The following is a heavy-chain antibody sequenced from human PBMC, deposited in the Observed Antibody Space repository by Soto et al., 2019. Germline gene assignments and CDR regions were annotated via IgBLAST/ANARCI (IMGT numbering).Heavy chain of an antibody. J-gene: IGHJ4*02. V-gene: IGHV1-8*01. CDR1: GYTFPRYD. D-gene: IGHD3-3*01. CDR2: MSPNSGYT. Sequence: VSVKVSGKASGYTFPRYDINWVRQATGQGLEWMGWMSPNSGYTGCAQKFQGRVTMTRNTSISTAYMELSSLRSGDTAVYYCARGVNDFGVVTLDYWGQGALVTVSS. CDR3: ARGVNDFGVVTLDY.